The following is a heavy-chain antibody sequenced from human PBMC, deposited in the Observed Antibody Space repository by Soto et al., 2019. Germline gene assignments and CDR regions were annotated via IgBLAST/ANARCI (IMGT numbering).Heavy chain of an antibody. CDR2: TYYRSKWYN. Sequence: QSQTLSLTCAISGDSVSSNSAAWNWIRQSPSRGLEWLGRTYYRSKWYNDYAVSVKSRITINPDTSKNQFSLQLNSVTPEDTAVYYCARDRRPAAIFRSLQSGAFDIWGQGTMVTVSS. CDR3: ARDRRPAAIFRSLQSGAFDI. V-gene: IGHV6-1*01. D-gene: IGHD2-2*02. CDR1: GDSVSSNSAA. J-gene: IGHJ3*02.